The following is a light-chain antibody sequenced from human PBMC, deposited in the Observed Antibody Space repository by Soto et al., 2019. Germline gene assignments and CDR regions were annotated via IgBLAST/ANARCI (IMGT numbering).Light chain of an antibody. J-gene: IGKJ2*01. V-gene: IGKV1-5*03. CDR3: QQYNSYSPVT. CDR2: KAS. Sequence: DIQMTQSPSTLSASVGDRVTITCRASQSISTWLAWYQQKPGKAPKLLIYKASSLESGVPSRFSGSGSGTEFTLTISSLQPDDFATYSCQQYNSYSPVTFGQGTKVDI. CDR1: QSISTW.